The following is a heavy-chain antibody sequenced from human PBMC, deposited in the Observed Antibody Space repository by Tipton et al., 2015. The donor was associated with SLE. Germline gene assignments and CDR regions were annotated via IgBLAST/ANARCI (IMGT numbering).Heavy chain of an antibody. CDR3: ARDDYLDAFDI. D-gene: IGHD4-11*01. V-gene: IGHV4-59*01. J-gene: IGHJ3*02. CDR1: GGSFSGYY. CDR2: IYYSGST. Sequence: GLVKPSETLSLTCAVYGGSFSGYYWSWIRQPPGKGLEWIGYIYYSGSTNYNPSLKSRVTISVDTSKNQFSLKLSSVTAADTAVYYCARDDYLDAFDIWGQGTMVTVSS.